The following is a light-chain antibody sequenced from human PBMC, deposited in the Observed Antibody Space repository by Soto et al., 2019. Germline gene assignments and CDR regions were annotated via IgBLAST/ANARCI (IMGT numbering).Light chain of an antibody. CDR1: QSVSSSY. CDR3: QQYGSSPRT. V-gene: IGKV3-20*01. CDR2: GAS. Sequence: ESVLTPSPGTLSLSPGDRATLSCRASQSVSSSYLAWYQQTPGQAPRLLIYGASSRATGIPDRFSGSGSGTDFTLTISRLEPEDFAVYYCQQYGSSPRTFGQGTKVDIK. J-gene: IGKJ1*01.